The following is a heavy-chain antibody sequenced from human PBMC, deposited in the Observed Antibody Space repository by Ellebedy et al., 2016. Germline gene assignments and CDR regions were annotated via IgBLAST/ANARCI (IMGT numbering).Heavy chain of an antibody. CDR2: ISAYNGNT. D-gene: IGHD6-19*01. J-gene: IGHJ6*03. CDR1: GYTFTSYG. CDR3: ARDGGPARAVARRGNYYYYMDV. V-gene: IGHV1-18*01. Sequence: ASVKVSXXASGYTFTSYGISWVRQAPGQGLEWMGWISAYNGNTNYAQKLQGRVTMTTDTSTSTAYMELRSLRSDDTAVYYCARDGGPARAVARRGNYYYYMDVWGKGTTVTVSS.